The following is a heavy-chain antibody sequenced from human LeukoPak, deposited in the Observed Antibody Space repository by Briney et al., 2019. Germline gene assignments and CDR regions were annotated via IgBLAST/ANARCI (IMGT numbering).Heavy chain of an antibody. D-gene: IGHD6-13*01. CDR1: GGSISSGDYY. CDR2: VYHSGTT. V-gene: IGHV4-39*07. CDR3: VGSSWLHFFDY. J-gene: IGHJ4*02. Sequence: SETLSLTCTVSGGSISSGDYYWSWIRQSPGKGLEWIGTVYHSGTTYYNPSLESRLTISVDTSKNQFSLKLSSVTAADTAVYYCVGSSWLHFFDYWGQGTLVTVSS.